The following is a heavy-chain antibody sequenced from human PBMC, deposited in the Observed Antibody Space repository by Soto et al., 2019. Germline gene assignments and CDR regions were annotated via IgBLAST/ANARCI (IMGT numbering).Heavy chain of an antibody. J-gene: IGHJ6*02. D-gene: IGHD1-7*01. CDR3: ARVDWNYVPAYMDV. V-gene: IGHV1-18*01. CDR2: ISAYNGNT. CDR1: GYTFTSYG. Sequence: QVQLVQSGAEVKKPGASVKVSCKASGYTFTSYGISWVRQAPGQGLEWMGWISAYNGNTNYAQKLQGRVTMTTDTSTSTAYREVRSLSSDDTAVYYCARVDWNYVPAYMDVWGQGTTVTVSS.